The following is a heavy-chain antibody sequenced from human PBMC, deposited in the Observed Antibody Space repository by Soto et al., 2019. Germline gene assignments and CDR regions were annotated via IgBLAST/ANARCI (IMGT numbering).Heavy chain of an antibody. CDR2: IFHSGNA. D-gene: IGHD4-4*01. V-gene: IGHV4-59*01. CDR3: ARAHAPTRPFDY. J-gene: IGHJ4*01. CDR1: GGSIRNVY. Sequence: PSETLSLTCTVSGGSIRNVYWSWIRQAQGKGLAWIGFIFHSGNAKYKPALESLVTMPVDSSENQFSLSLDFVTAADTAVYFWARAHAPTRPFDYWDQGTLVTVSS.